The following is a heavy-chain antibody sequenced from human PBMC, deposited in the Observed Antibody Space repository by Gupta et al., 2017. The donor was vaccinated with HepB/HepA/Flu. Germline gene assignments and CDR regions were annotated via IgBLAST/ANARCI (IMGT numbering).Heavy chain of an antibody. CDR2: ISYDGSNK. V-gene: IGHV3-30-3*01. Sequence: QVQLVESGGGVVQPGRSLRLSCAASGFTFSSYAMHWVRQAPGKGLEWVAVISYDGSNKYYAASGKGRFTISRDNPKNPLYLQMNSLRAEETAVYYGAKDIAEYGDSVYYSYGMDVGGQGTTVTVSS. D-gene: IGHD4-17*01. CDR3: AKDIAEYGDSVYYSYGMDV. J-gene: IGHJ6*02. CDR1: GFTFSSYA.